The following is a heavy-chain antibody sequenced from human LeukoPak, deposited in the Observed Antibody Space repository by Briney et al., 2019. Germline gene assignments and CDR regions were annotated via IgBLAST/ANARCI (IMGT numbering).Heavy chain of an antibody. D-gene: IGHD2-2*01. CDR3: AKDGRYRSSTSCYRGYYYYYGMDV. V-gene: IGHV3-23*01. CDR1: GFTFSSYA. Sequence: GGSLRLSCAASGFTFSSYAMSWVRQAPGKGLEWVSAISGSGGSTYYADSVKGRFTISRDNSKNTLYLQMNSLRAEDTAVYYCAKDGRYRSSTSCYRGYYYYYGMDVWGQGTTVTVSS. J-gene: IGHJ6*02. CDR2: ISGSGGST.